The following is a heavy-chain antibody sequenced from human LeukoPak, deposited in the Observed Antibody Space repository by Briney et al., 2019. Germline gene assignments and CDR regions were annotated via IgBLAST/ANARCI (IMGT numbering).Heavy chain of an antibody. CDR2: ISGSGGST. CDR1: GFTFSSYA. D-gene: IGHD5-12*01. CDR3: ARDRYSGYEGGYFQH. J-gene: IGHJ1*01. Sequence: GGSLRLSCAASGFTFSSYAMSWVRQAPGKGLEWVSAISGSGGSTYYADTVKGRFTISRDNSKNTLYLQMNSLRAEDTAVYYCARDRYSGYEGGYFQHWGQGTLVTVSS. V-gene: IGHV3-23*01.